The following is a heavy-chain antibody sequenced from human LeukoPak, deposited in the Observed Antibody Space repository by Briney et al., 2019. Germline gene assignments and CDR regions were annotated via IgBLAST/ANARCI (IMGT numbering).Heavy chain of an antibody. V-gene: IGHV3-23*01. Sequence: PGGSLRLSCAASGFTFISYSMTWVRQAPGKGLEWVSIISGGGDNRYYADSVKGRFTISRDNSKNTLYLQMNSLRAEDTAVYYCAKGQITRSDRFDYWGQGTLVTVSS. D-gene: IGHD3-16*01. CDR1: GFTFISYS. J-gene: IGHJ4*02. CDR2: ISGGGDNR. CDR3: AKGQITRSDRFDY.